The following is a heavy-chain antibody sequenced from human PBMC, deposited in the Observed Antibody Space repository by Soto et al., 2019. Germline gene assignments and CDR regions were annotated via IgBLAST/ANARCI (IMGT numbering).Heavy chain of an antibody. CDR3: ARAADYGDYDDAFDI. CDR1: EFTFSSYV. V-gene: IGHV3-64*01. J-gene: IGHJ3*02. CDR2: ISSNGGSN. D-gene: IGHD4-17*01. Sequence: EVQLVESGGGLVQPGGSLRLSCAASEFTFSSYVMHWVRQAPGKGLEFVSAISSNGGSNNYANYVKGRFTISRDNSKNTLYLQMGSLRAEDMAVYYCARAADYGDYDDAFDIWGQGTMVTVSS.